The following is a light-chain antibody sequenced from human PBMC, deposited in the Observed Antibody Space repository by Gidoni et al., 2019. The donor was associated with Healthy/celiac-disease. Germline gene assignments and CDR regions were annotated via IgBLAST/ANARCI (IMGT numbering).Light chain of an antibody. CDR3: QQYNSYT. CDR1: QSISSW. Sequence: DIQITQSPSTLSASVGDRVTITCRASQSISSWLAWYQQKPWKAPKLLIYKASSLESGVPSRFSGSGSGTEFTLTISSLQADDFATYYCQQYNSYTFGQGTKLEIK. V-gene: IGKV1-5*03. CDR2: KAS. J-gene: IGKJ2*01.